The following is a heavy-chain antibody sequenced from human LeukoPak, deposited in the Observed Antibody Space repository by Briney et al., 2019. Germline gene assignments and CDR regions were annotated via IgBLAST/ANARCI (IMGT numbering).Heavy chain of an antibody. V-gene: IGHV1-18*01. D-gene: IGHD1-26*01. J-gene: IGHJ5*02. CDR2: ISPYNGNT. CDR1: GYTFTIYG. Sequence: ASVKVSCTTSGYTFTIYGVSWVRQAPGQGLEWMGWISPYNGNTDYAQKFQGRVTMTTDTSTSTAYMELRSLRSDGTAVYYCARVVGLNEWEPHHWGQGTLVTVSS. CDR3: ARVVGLNEWEPHH.